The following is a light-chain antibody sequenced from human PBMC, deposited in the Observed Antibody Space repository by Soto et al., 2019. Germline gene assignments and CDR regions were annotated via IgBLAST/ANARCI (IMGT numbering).Light chain of an antibody. V-gene: IGKV1-5*01. CDR1: QSISSW. CDR2: DAS. CDR3: QQYNSYSPYT. J-gene: IGKJ2*01. Sequence: DIQMTQSPSTLSASVGDRVIISCRASQSISSWLAWYQQKPGKAPKLLIYDASSLESGVPSRFSGSGSGTEFTLTIXSLQPXDFATYYCQQYNSYSPYTFGQGTKLEIK.